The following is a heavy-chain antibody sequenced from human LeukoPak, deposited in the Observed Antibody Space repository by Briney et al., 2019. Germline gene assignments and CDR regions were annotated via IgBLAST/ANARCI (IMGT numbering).Heavy chain of an antibody. J-gene: IGHJ4*02. V-gene: IGHV4-38-2*02. CDR3: ASPIAAAGSYR. D-gene: IGHD6-13*01. CDR1: GYSISSGYY. Sequence: SETLSLTCTVSGYSISSGYYWGWIRQPPGKGLEWIGSIYHSGSTYYNPSLKSRVTISVDTSKNQFSLKLSSVTAADTAVYYCASPIAAAGSYRWGQGTLVTVSS. CDR2: IYHSGST.